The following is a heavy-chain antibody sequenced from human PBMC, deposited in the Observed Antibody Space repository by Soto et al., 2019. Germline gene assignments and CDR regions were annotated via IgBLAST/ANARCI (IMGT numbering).Heavy chain of an antibody. CDR3: ARSSGGNFGIIIEGTNCFAP. J-gene: IGHJ5*02. D-gene: IGHD1-26*01. CDR1: SYGFTRYY. V-gene: IGHV1-46*01. Sequence: GSAKVSCKAHSYGFTRYYINWVQQAPGQGLECMGVIKTHGGSTAYAQKFKVRVTATRETSASTVYMEVSSLTSEDTAMYYCARSSGGNFGIIIEGTNCFAPWGQGTLFTVSS. CDR2: IKTHGGST.